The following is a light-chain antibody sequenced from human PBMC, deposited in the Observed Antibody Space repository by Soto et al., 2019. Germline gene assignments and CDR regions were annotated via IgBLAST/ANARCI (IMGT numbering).Light chain of an antibody. J-gene: IGLJ1*01. Sequence: QSALTQPASVSGSPGQSITISCTGTSSDVGGYNYVSWYQQYPGKAPQLMIYDVSKRPSGVSNRFSGSKSGNTASLTISGLQADDEADYYCSSYTSSNTYVFGTGTKLTVL. CDR3: SSYTSSNTYV. V-gene: IGLV2-14*01. CDR2: DVS. CDR1: SSDVGGYNY.